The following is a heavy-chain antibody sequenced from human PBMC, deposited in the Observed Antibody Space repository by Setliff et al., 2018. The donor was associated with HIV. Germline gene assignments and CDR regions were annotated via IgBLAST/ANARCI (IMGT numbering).Heavy chain of an antibody. CDR2: IHYTGST. D-gene: IGHD1-26*01. Sequence: SETLSLTCSVSGGSVSSVNYYWSWIRQPPGKGLEWIGYIHYTGSTTYNPSLKSRVTISVDTSKNQFSLELSSVTAADTAVYYCARGKGGLVGPAEFDYWGPGTLVTVSS. V-gene: IGHV4-61*01. CDR3: ARGKGGLVGPAEFDY. J-gene: IGHJ4*02. CDR1: GGSVSSVNYY.